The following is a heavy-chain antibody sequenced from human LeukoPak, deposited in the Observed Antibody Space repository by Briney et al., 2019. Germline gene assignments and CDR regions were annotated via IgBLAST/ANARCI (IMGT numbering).Heavy chain of an antibody. Sequence: TSSETLSLTCAVYGGSFSGYYWSWIRQPPGKGLEWIGEINHSGSTNYNPSLKSRVTISVDTSKNQFSLKLSSVTAADTAVYYCARGVPKPYIAAAGALGYWGQGTLVTVSS. CDR3: ARGVPKPYIAAAGALGY. CDR2: INHSGST. J-gene: IGHJ4*02. CDR1: GGSFSGYY. D-gene: IGHD6-13*01. V-gene: IGHV4-34*01.